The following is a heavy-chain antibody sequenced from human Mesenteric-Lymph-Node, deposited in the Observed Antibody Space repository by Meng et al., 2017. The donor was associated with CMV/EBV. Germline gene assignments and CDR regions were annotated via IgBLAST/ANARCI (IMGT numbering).Heavy chain of an antibody. D-gene: IGHD1-1*01. V-gene: IGHV3-11*01. CDR1: GFTFSDYY. Sequence: GGSLRLSCAASGFTFSDYYMSWIRQAPGKGLEWVSYISSSGSTIYYADSVKGRFTISRDNAKNSLYLQMNSLRAEDTAVYYCARATGTTWQNDAFDIWGQGTMVTVSS. J-gene: IGHJ3*02. CDR3: ARATGTTWQNDAFDI. CDR2: ISSSGSTI.